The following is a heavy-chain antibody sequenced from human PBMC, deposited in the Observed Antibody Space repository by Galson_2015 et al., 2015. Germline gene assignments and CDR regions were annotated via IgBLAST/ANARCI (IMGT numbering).Heavy chain of an antibody. CDR1: GFTFSRYA. CDR3: AERGVRDDDRYFDY. D-gene: IGHD3-10*01. CDR2: ISANAVST. J-gene: IGHJ4*02. V-gene: IGHV3-23*01. Sequence: SLRLSCAASGFTFSRYAMSWVRQAPVKGLEWVSAISANAVSTAYSDSVKGRFTISRDNSKNTLYLQMNSLRDEDTAVYFCAERGVRDDDRYFDYWGQGILVTVSS.